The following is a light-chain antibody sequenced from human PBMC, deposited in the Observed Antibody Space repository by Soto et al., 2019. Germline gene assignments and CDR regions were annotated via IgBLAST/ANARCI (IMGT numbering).Light chain of an antibody. V-gene: IGLV7-43*01. CDR1: TGALNGGHY. CDR3: LIYYAGYRI. CDR2: KTT. Sequence: QAVVTQAPSLTVSPGGTVTLTCVSSTGALNGGHYPSWIQQKPGQAPRPLIYKTTNKYSWTPARFSGSLFGGKPSLTLSDVQPEEEADYYGLIYYAGYRILGNGTKVT. J-gene: IGLJ1*01.